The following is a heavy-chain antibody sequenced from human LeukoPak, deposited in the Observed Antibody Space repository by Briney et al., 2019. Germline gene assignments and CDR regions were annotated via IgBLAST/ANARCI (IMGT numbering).Heavy chain of an antibody. Sequence: GGSLRLSCAASGITVSQNDMSWVRQAPGRGLECVSLIYADGATHYADSVKGRFTISRDNSKNTVYLEMNSLRPEDTAVYFCARDRAGRKAWVEFDPWGQGTLVTVSS. CDR1: GITVSQND. CDR3: ARDRAGRKAWVEFDP. D-gene: IGHD3-10*01. CDR2: IYADGAT. V-gene: IGHV3-66*02. J-gene: IGHJ5*02.